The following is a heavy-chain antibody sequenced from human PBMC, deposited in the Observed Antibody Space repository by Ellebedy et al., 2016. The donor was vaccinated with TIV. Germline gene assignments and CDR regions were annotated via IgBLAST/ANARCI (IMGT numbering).Heavy chain of an antibody. CDR1: GYTFSSYY. CDR2: SIPILGIG. V-gene: IGHV1-69*02. Sequence: AASVKVSCKASGYTFSSYYMHWVRQAPGQGLEWMGRSIPILGIGNYAQKFQGRVTITADKSTSTAYMELSSLRSEDTAVYYCAAANDGGWFYPWGQGTLVTVSS. D-gene: IGHD1-1*01. CDR3: AAANDGGWFYP. J-gene: IGHJ5*02.